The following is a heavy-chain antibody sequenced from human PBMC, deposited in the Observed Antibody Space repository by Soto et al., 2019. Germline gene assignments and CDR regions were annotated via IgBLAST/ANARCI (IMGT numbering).Heavy chain of an antibody. D-gene: IGHD4-17*01. V-gene: IGHV4-39*01. CDR2: IYYSGST. Sequence: SETLSLTCTVSGGSISSSSYYWGWIRQPPGKGLEWIGSIYYSGSTYYNPSLKSRVTISVDTSKNQFSLKLSSVTAADTAVYYCARVPSPVYGDYNYYYYYYMDVWGKGTTVTVSS. J-gene: IGHJ6*03. CDR1: GGSISSSSYY. CDR3: ARVPSPVYGDYNYYYYYYMDV.